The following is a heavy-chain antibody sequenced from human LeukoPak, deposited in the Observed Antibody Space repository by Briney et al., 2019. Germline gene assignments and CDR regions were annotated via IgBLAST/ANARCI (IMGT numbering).Heavy chain of an antibody. D-gene: IGHD3-9*01. CDR3: ARDHWLFSSKTWYYYGMDV. CDR1: GGSFSSGSYY. Sequence: SETLSLTCTVSGGSFSSGSYYWSWIRQPAGKGLEWIGRIYTSGSTNYNPSLKSRVTIFVDTSKNLFSLILTSVSASDTAIYYCARDHWLFSSKTWYYYGMDVWGQVTTVTVSS. V-gene: IGHV4-61*02. J-gene: IGHJ6*02. CDR2: IYTSGST.